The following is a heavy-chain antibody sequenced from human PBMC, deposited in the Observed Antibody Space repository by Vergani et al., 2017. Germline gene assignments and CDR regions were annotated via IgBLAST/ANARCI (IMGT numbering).Heavy chain of an antibody. CDR2: IHYRGST. CDR3: ARWSIAAPDAFDI. CDR1: GASITSSDHY. D-gene: IGHD6-6*01. Sequence: QVQLQESGPGLVKPSQTLSLTCTVSGASITSSDHYWTWIRQPPGKGLEWIGYIHYRGSTHYNPSLKSRITISVDTSKNPVSLKLNSVTAADTAVYYCARWSIAAPDAFDIWGQGTRVTVSS. V-gene: IGHV4-30-4*01. J-gene: IGHJ3*02.